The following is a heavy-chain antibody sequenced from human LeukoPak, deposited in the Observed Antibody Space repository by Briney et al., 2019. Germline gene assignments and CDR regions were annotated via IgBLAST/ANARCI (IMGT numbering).Heavy chain of an antibody. D-gene: IGHD1-14*01. Sequence: ASETLYLTCTVSGGSITNYFWVWIRQPPGKGLEWIGSSYYSGSTYYDPSLKSRVTISVDTSKNQFSLKLSSVTAADTAVYYCAREDRDWGQGTLVTVSS. CDR3: AREDRD. V-gene: IGHV4-39*07. CDR1: GGSITNYF. J-gene: IGHJ4*02. CDR2: SYYSGST.